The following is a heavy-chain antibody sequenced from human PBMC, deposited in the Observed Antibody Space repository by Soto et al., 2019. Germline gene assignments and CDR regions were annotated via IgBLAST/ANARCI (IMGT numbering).Heavy chain of an antibody. D-gene: IGHD1-26*01. CDR1: VYTFTSYG. Sequence: GPSVKVSCKASVYTFTSYGISWVRQAPGQGLEWMGWISAYNGNTNYAQKLQGRVTMTTDTSTSTAYMELRSLRSDDTAVYYCARGGIAAAGGIVGATWYYGMDVWGQGTTVTVSS. J-gene: IGHJ6*02. CDR2: ISAYNGNT. V-gene: IGHV1-18*01. CDR3: ARGGIAAAGGIVGATWYYGMDV.